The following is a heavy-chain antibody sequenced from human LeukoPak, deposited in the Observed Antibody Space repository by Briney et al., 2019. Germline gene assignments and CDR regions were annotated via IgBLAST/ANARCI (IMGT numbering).Heavy chain of an antibody. J-gene: IGHJ6*03. D-gene: IGHD2-2*01. CDR3: AREVVPAAMVYYYYYYMDV. CDR2: INHSGST. Sequence: PSETLSLTCAVYGGSFSGYYWSWIRQPPGKGLELIGEINHSGSTNYNPSLKSRVTISVDTSKNQFSLKLSSVTAADTAVYYCAREVVPAAMVYYYYYYMDVWGKGTTVTVSS. V-gene: IGHV4-34*01. CDR1: GGSFSGYY.